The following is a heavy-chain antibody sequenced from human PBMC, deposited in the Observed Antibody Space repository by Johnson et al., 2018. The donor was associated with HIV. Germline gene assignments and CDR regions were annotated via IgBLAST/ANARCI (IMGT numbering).Heavy chain of an antibody. CDR3: ARVSSSSLGAFDI. V-gene: IGHV3-30-3*01. CDR1: GFTFSNYA. CDR2: ISYDGSNK. J-gene: IGHJ3*02. Sequence: QVQLVESGGGLVNPGGSLRLSCAASGFTFSNYAMHWVRQAPGKGLEWVAVISYDGSNKYYVDSVKGRFTISRDNSKNTLYLQMNSLRAEDTAVYYCARVSSSSLGAFDIWGQGTMVTVSS. D-gene: IGHD6-6*01.